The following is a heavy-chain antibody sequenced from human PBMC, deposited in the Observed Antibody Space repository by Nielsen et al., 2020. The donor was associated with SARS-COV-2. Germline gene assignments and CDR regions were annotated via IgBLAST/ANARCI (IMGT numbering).Heavy chain of an antibody. J-gene: IGHJ4*02. CDR1: GFTFSSYS. CDR2: ISSGSSTI. V-gene: IGHV3-48*02. Sequence: GESLKISCAASGFTFSSYSMNWVRQAPGKGLEWVSYISSGSSTIYYADSVKGRFTISRDNAKNSLYLQMNSLRDEDTAVYYCARDSGHCSSTSCANGIDYWGQGTLVTVSS. D-gene: IGHD2-2*01. CDR3: ARDSGHCSSTSCANGIDY.